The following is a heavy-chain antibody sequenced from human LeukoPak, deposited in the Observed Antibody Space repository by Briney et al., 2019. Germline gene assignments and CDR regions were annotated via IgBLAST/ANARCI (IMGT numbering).Heavy chain of an antibody. CDR3: ARGATGSFRYSSGWPGDS. V-gene: IGHV3-7*01. D-gene: IGHD6-19*01. J-gene: IGHJ4*02. CDR1: GFTFSDYW. Sequence: PGGSLRLSCAASGFTFSDYWMSWVRQAPGKGLEWVANIKQDGSEKYYVDSVKGRFTISRDNAKNSLYLQMSSLRAEDTAVYYCARGATGSFRYSSGWPGDSWGQGTLVTVSS. CDR2: IKQDGSEK.